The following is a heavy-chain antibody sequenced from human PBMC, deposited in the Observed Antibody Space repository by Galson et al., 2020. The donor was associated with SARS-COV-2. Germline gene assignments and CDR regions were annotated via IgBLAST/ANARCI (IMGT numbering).Heavy chain of an antibody. J-gene: IGHJ5*02. D-gene: IGHD6-19*01. Sequence: GESLKISCSASGFIFSDYAMHWVRQAPGKALEYVSALSPNGGTSFYADSVSGRFTMSRDNSKNMFYLQMTALRPDDTGFYYCLSYSSTRQNHWGQGTLVTVSS. CDR1: GFIFSDYA. CDR3: LSYSSTRQNH. CDR2: LSPNGGTS. V-gene: IGHV3-64*03.